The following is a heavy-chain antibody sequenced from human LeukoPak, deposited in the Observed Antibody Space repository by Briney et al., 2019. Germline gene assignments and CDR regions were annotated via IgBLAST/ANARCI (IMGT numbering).Heavy chain of an antibody. Sequence: GSLRLSCAASGFSFSSYSMNWVRQAPGKGLEWVSSISSSSNYIYYADSVKGRFTISRDNAKNSLYLQMNSLRAEDTAVYYCARAKMFYCEGGTYYHAFDIWGQGTTVTVSS. V-gene: IGHV3-21*01. CDR1: GFSFSSYS. CDR3: ARAKMFYCEGGTYYHAFDI. J-gene: IGHJ3*02. D-gene: IGHD2-15*01. CDR2: ISSSSNYI.